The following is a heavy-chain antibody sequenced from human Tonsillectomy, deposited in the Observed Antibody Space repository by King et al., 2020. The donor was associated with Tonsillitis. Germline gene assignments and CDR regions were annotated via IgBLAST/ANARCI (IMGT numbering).Heavy chain of an antibody. V-gene: IGHV3-30*18. J-gene: IGHJ3*02. CDR2: ISYDGSNK. CDR3: AKVKYIYVHLDAFDN. D-gene: IGHD5-18*01. CDR1: GFTFSSYG. Sequence: VHLVESGGGVVQPGRSLRLSCAASGFTFSSYGMHWVRQAPGKGLEWMAFISYDGSNKYYADSVKGRFTISRDNSKNTMYLQMNSLRAEDTAVYYCAKVKYIYVHLDAFDNW.